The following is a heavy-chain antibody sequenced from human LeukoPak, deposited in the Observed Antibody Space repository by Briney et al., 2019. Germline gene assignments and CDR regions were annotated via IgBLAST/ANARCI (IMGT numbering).Heavy chain of an antibody. Sequence: PGGSLRLSCAASGFTFRTSPMHWVRQAPGKGLEWVAVISYDGKIKVYADSVKGRFTISRDIAKNMLYLEMNSLSTEDTAVYYCARDPQRGAPDYFDSWGQGTLVTVSS. CDR3: ARDPQRGAPDYFDS. J-gene: IGHJ4*02. CDR1: GFTFRTSP. V-gene: IGHV3-30*04. CDR2: ISYDGKIK. D-gene: IGHD6-25*01.